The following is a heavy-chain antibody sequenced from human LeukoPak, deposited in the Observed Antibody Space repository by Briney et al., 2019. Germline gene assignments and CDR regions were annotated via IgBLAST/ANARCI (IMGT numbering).Heavy chain of an antibody. J-gene: IGHJ4*02. Sequence: ASVKVSCKSSGYTFTSYYMYWVRQAPGQGLEWVALINPSGGSTNYAQKFQGRVTMTRDMSTSTAYMELRSLRSDDTAVYYCARSSSSGWFWGESFDYWGQGTLVTVSS. D-gene: IGHD6-19*01. CDR3: ARSSSSGWFWGESFDY. V-gene: IGHV1-46*01. CDR2: INPSGGST. CDR1: GYTFTSYY.